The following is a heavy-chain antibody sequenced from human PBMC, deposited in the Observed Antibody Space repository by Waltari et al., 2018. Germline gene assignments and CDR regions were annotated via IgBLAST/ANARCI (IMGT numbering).Heavy chain of an antibody. CDR2: IYHSGGT. D-gene: IGHD1-26*01. J-gene: IGHJ6*03. Sequence: QVQLQESGPGLVKPSGTLSLTCAVSGGSISSSNWWSWVRQPPGMGLEWIGEIYHSGGTNYNPSLRSRVTISVDTSKNQFSLKLSSVTAADTAVYYCARDGATTGYYYYYMDVWGKGTTVTVSS. CDR3: ARDGATTGYYYYYMDV. CDR1: GGSISSSNW. V-gene: IGHV4-4*02.